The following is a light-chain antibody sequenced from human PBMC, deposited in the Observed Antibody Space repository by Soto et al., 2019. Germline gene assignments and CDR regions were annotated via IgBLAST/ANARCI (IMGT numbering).Light chain of an antibody. V-gene: IGKV2D-29*01. CDR1: QSLRHSDGRTY. CDR2: EVS. J-gene: IGKJ4*01. CDR3: MQTIQLPLT. Sequence: EIVLTQTPPSLSVTPGQPASISCKSSQSLRHSDGRTYVYWYVQRPGQPPQLLIYEVSNRFSGVPDRFGGYGAGTDFTLEISRVEAEDVGIYYCMQTIQLPLTFGGGTKVDIK.